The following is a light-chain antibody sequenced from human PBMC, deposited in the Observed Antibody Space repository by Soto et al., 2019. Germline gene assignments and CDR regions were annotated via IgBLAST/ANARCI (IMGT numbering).Light chain of an antibody. Sequence: DIQVTHSPGSRSASVGEGVTITFLASQSISSWLAWYQQKPGKASKLLIYKASSLESGVPSRFSGSGSGTEFTLTISSLQPDDFATYYCQQYNSYHEAFGQGTKVDIK. V-gene: IGKV1-5*03. CDR1: QSISSW. CDR2: KAS. CDR3: QQYNSYHEA. J-gene: IGKJ1*01.